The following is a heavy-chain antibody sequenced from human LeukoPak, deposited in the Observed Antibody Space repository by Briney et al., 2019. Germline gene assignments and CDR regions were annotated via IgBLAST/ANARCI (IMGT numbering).Heavy chain of an antibody. CDR1: GGSISSYY. V-gene: IGHV4-59*01. CDR2: IYYSGST. CDR3: ARGLGYCSGGSCYSSAGSYYYYGMDV. J-gene: IGHJ6*02. Sequence: SETLSLTCTVSGGSISSYYWSWVRQPPGKGLEWIGYIYYSGSTNYNPSLTSRVTISVDTSKNQFSLKLSSVTAADTAVYYCARGLGYCSGGSCYSSAGSYYYYGMDVWGQGTTVTVSS. D-gene: IGHD2-15*01.